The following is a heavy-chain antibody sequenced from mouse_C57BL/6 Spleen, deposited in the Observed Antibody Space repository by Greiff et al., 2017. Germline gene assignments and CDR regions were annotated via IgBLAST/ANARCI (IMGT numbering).Heavy chain of an antibody. CDR2: IDPENGDT. V-gene: IGHV14-4*01. Sequence: EVQLQQSGAELVRPGASVKLSCTASGFNIKDDYMHWVKQRPEQGLEWIGWIDPENGDTEYASKFQGKATITADTSSNTAYLQLSSLTSEDTAVCYCTYYYGSSNWYFDVWGTGTTVTVSS. J-gene: IGHJ1*03. CDR1: GFNIKDDY. D-gene: IGHD1-1*01. CDR3: TYYYGSSNWYFDV.